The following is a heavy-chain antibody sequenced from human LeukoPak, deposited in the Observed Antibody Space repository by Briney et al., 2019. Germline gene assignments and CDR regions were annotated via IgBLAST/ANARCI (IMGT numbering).Heavy chain of an antibody. CDR3: ARGAPVTMVRGALGYFDY. Sequence: GASVNVSCKASGGTFSSYAISWVRQAPGQGLEWMGRIIPILGIANYAQKFQGRVTITADKSTSTAYMELSSLRSEDTAVYYCARGAPVTMVRGALGYFDYWGQGTLVTVSS. CDR1: GGTFSSYA. D-gene: IGHD3-10*01. V-gene: IGHV1-69*04. J-gene: IGHJ4*02. CDR2: IIPILGIA.